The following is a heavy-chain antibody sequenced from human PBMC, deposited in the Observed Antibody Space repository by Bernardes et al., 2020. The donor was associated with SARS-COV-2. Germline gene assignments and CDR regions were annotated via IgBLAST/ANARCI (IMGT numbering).Heavy chain of an antibody. CDR1: GYTFIGYY. J-gene: IGHJ6*04. CDR2: MNPNSGCT. CDR3: ARGHDTWTDVYYSYYNGMDV. V-gene: IGHV1-2*02. D-gene: IGHD1-1*01. Sequence: ASVKVSCKASGYTFIGYYIHWVRQAPGLGLEWMGWMNPNSGCTNCAQKFHGRVTMTRDTSITTAYIELNSLMSDDTAVYYCARGHDTWTDVYYSYYNGMDVWGKGTTITISS.